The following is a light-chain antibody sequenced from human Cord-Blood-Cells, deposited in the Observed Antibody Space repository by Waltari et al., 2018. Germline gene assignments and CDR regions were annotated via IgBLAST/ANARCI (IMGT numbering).Light chain of an antibody. CDR3: QQRRNWLFT. J-gene: IGKJ3*01. V-gene: IGKV3-11*01. CDR2: DAS. CDR1: QSVSSY. Sequence: EIVLTQSPATLSLSPGERATLSCRASQSVSSYLAWYQQKPGQAPRLLIYDASNRATSIPARCSGRASVTHFARTISSLAPEDFAVYYCQQRRNWLFTFGPRTKMVIK.